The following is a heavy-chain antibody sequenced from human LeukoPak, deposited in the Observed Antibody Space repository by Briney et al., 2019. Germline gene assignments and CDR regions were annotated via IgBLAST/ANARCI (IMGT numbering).Heavy chain of an antibody. V-gene: IGHV1-18*01. CDR2: ISAYNGNT. Sequence: GASVKVSCKASGYTFTSYGISWVRQAPGQGLEWMGWISAYNGNTNYAQKLQGRVTMTTDTSTSTAYMELSSLRSEDTAVYYCASHPFSSSFSDYWGQGTLVTVSS. CDR1: GYTFTSYG. CDR3: ASHPFSSSFSDY. J-gene: IGHJ4*02. D-gene: IGHD6-6*01.